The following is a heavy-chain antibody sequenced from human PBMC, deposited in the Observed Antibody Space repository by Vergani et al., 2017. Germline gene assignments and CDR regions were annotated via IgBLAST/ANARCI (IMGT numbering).Heavy chain of an antibody. V-gene: IGHV1-2*04. CDR3: ARAGGGRRGYWYFDL. CDR1: GYTFTGYY. D-gene: IGHD3-16*01. Sequence: QVQLVQSGAEVKKPGASVKVSCKASGYTFTGYYMHWVRQAPGQGLEWMGWINPNSGGTNYAQKFQGWVTMTRDTSISTAYMELSRLRSDDTAVYYCARAGGGRRGYWYFDLWGRGTLVTVSS. J-gene: IGHJ2*01. CDR2: INPNSGGT.